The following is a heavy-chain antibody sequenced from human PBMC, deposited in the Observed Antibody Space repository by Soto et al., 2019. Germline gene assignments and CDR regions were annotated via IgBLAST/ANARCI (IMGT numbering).Heavy chain of an antibody. CDR2: IYYSDSA. V-gene: IGHV4-59*03. CDR1: GPSISSFF. D-gene: IGHD1-1*01. Sequence: PXXTLALAPKIPGPSISSFFRALVLQPPGKGLEWIGNIYYSDSANYKSSLRGRVTISLDTSKNQFSLRLRSVTAADTAVYYCAKRGTHLTLDAFDIWGQGTMVTVSS. J-gene: IGHJ3*02. CDR3: AKRGTHLTLDAFDI.